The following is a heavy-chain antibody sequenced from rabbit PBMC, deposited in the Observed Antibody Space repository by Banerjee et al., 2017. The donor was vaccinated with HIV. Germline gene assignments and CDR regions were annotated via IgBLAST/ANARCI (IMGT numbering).Heavy chain of an antibody. Sequence: EESGGDLVKPGASLTLTCTASGFSFSSGYDMCWVRQAPGKGLEWIAGIDTGSSGNTWYASWAKGRFTISKTSSTTVTLQMTSLTAADTATYFCARHYTSNGAYFGLWGPGTLVTVS. D-gene: IGHD1-1*01. CDR1: GFSFSSGYD. V-gene: IGHV1S40*01. CDR3: ARHYTSNGAYFGL. J-gene: IGHJ4*01. CDR2: IDTGSSGNT.